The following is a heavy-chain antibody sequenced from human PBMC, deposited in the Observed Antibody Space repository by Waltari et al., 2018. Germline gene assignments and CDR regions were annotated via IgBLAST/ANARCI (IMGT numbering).Heavy chain of an antibody. Sequence: EVQLVESGGGLVQPGGSLRLSCAASGFTFGNYGMYWVRQATGKGLVWVSLSRNDGSITSYADSVKGRFTISRDNAQNTLYLQMNSLRAEDTAVYYCASQLGVPGDWGQGTLVTVSS. J-gene: IGHJ4*02. V-gene: IGHV3-74*01. CDR1: GFTFGNYG. CDR3: ASQLGVPGD. CDR2: SRNDGSIT. D-gene: IGHD1-1*01.